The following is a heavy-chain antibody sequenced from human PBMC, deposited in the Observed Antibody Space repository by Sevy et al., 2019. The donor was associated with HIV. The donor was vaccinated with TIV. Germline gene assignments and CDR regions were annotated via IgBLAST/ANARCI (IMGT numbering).Heavy chain of an antibody. J-gene: IGHJ4*02. V-gene: IGHV1-69*06. CDR1: GGTCSSYG. CDR2: IIPIFGTA. CDR3: ARDLREYSLPGVLEY. Sequence: ASVKVSCKASGGTCSSYGINWVRLAPRQGLEWIGGIIPIFGTANYAQKFQGRVTITADKSTSTAYMELSSLRSEDTAVYYCARDLREYSLPGVLEYWGQGTLVTVSS. D-gene: IGHD6-6*01.